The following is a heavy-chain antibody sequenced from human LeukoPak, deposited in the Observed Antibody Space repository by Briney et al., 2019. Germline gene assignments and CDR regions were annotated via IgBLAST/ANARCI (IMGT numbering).Heavy chain of an antibody. D-gene: IGHD6-19*01. J-gene: IGHJ4*02. CDR3: AVESGSSGFLPFDY. CDR1: GGTFSSYA. Sequence: SVKVSCKASGGTFSSYAISWVRQAPGQALEWMGRIIPIFGTANYAQKFQGRVTITTDESTSTAYMELSSLRSEDTAVYYCAVESGSSGFLPFDYWGQGTLVTVSS. CDR2: IIPIFGTA. V-gene: IGHV1-69*05.